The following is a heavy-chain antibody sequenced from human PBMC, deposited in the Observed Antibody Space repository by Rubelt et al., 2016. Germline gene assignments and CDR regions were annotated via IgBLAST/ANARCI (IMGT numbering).Heavy chain of an antibody. CDR3: ARHRADDPTAVFDY. J-gene: IGHJ4*02. CDR2: ISHNGRT. CDR1: GGSLSGYF. Sequence: KPSETLSLTCGVYGGSLSGYFWNWIRQSPGTGLEWIGEISHNGRTTYNPSLKSRVTISIDTSKDQSSLKLTSVTTADTAVYFCARHRADDPTAVFDYWGQGTLVTVSS. V-gene: IGHV4-34*01. D-gene: IGHD2-2*01.